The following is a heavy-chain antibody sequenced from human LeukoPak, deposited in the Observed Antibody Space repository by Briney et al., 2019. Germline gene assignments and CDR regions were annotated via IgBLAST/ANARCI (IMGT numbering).Heavy chain of an antibody. V-gene: IGHV1-2*02. CDR1: GYTFTGYY. CDR2: INPNSGGT. Sequence: GASVKVSCKASGYTFTGYYMHWVRQAPGQGLEWMGWINPNSGGTKYAQKLQGRVTMTRDTSISTVYMELSSLKSDDTAVYYCTRGEVDLGLGYWGQGTLVTVSS. D-gene: IGHD3-16*01. J-gene: IGHJ4*02. CDR3: TRGEVDLGLGY.